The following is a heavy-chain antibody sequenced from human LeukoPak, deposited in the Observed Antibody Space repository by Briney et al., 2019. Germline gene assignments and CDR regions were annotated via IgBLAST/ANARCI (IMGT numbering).Heavy chain of an antibody. CDR3: ARGARGSGWRVFDY. CDR1: RFTFSSYS. Sequence: GGSLRLSCAAYRFTFSSYSMNWVRQAPGKGLEWVSSISSSSSYIYYADSVKGRFTISRDSSKNTLYLQMNSLRAEDTSVYYCARGARGSGWRVFDYWGQGTLVTVSS. CDR2: ISSSSSYI. D-gene: IGHD6-19*01. V-gene: IGHV3-21*01. J-gene: IGHJ4*02.